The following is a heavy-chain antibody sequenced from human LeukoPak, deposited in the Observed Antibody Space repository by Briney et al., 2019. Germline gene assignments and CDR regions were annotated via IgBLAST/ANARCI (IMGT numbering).Heavy chain of an antibody. J-gene: IGHJ5*02. Sequence: GGSLRLSCAASGFILSSDAMHWVRQAPGKGLEWVSAISGSGGSTYYADSVKGRFTISRDNSKNTLYLQMNRLRAEDTAVYYCAKLSPTTLYDSRGWFDPWGQGTLVTVSS. V-gene: IGHV3-23*01. CDR1: GFILSSDA. D-gene: IGHD3-3*01. CDR2: ISGSGGST. CDR3: AKLSPTTLYDSRGWFDP.